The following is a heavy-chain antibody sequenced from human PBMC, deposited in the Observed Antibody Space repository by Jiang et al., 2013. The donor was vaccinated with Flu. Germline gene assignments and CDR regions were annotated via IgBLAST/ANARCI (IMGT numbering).Heavy chain of an antibody. CDR1: SYA. CDR2: IIPIFGTS. CDR3: AKDRTGYSYGLFDY. D-gene: IGHD5-18*01. J-gene: IGHJ4*02. V-gene: IGHV1-69*06. Sequence: SYAISWVRQAPGQGLEWMGGIIPIFGTSDYAQKFEGRLTITVDKSTSTAYMELNSLRSEDTAVYYCAKDRTGYSYGLFDYWGRGTLVTVSS.